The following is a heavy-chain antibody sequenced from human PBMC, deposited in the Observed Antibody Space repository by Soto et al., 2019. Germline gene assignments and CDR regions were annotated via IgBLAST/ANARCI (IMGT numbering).Heavy chain of an antibody. Sequence: PGEALKISCQGSGYIFTKHWIAWVRQKPGKVLEWIGIIDPVDSDDRYSPSVEGQVTISVDKSNNTVFLRWDKLKTSDTATYFCARRALDPSGHYSPYNWFDSWGQGTQVTVSS. CDR1: GYIFTKHW. D-gene: IGHD3-22*01. V-gene: IGHV5-51*01. CDR3: ARRALDPSGHYSPYNWFDS. CDR2: IDPVDSDD. J-gene: IGHJ5*01.